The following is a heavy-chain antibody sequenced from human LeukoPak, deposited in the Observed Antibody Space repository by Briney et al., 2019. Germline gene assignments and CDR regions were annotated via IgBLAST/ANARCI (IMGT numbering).Heavy chain of an antibody. CDR2: INHSGST. Sequence: SETLSVTCAVYGGSFSGYYWSWIRQPPGKGLEWIGQINHSGSTNYNPSLKSRVTISVDTSKNQFSLKLSSVTAADTAVYYCASLRREWDTAIGDYFDYWGQGTLVTVSS. J-gene: IGHJ4*02. CDR3: ASLRREWDTAIGDYFDY. V-gene: IGHV4-34*01. D-gene: IGHD5-18*01. CDR1: GGSFSGYY.